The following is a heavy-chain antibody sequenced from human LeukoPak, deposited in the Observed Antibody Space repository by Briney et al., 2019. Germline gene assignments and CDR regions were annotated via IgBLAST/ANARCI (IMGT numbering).Heavy chain of an antibody. CDR3: ARGLYYDFWSGQYYFDY. CDR2: INTDGSST. D-gene: IGHD3-3*01. V-gene: IGHV3-74*01. J-gene: IGHJ4*02. Sequence: PGRSLRLSCAGSGFTFSSYGVHWVRQAPGKGLVWVSRINTDGSSTYYADFVKGRFTFSRDNAKNTLYLQMNSLRAEDTAVYYCARGLYYDFWSGQYYFDYWGQGTLVTVSS. CDR1: GFTFSSYG.